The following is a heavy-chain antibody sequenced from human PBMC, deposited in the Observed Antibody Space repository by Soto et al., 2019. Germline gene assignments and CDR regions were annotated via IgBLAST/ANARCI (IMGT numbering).Heavy chain of an antibody. Sequence: QVQLQESGPGLVKPLQTLSLTCNVSGDSMSSGDYYWSWIRQPPGKGLEWLADISSRGTVYYTPTLKARHTISIVTSKKQYSLRLRSVTAAATAVYFCARGRTVSSRTSDSWGPGTLVTVSS. J-gene: IGHJ5*01. CDR3: ARGRTVSSRTSDS. CDR1: GDSMSSGDYY. V-gene: IGHV4-30-4*01. D-gene: IGHD4-17*01. CDR2: ISSRGTV.